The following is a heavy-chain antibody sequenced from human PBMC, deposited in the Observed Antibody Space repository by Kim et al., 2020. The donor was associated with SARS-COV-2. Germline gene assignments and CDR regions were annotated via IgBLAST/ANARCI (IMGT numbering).Heavy chain of an antibody. J-gene: IGHJ6*02. Sequence: GGSLRLSCAASGFTFSNYDINWVRQAPGKGLEWGSTISGSGGATYYADSVQGRFPIPRDNSEKKLYLQMNSLRGEDTAENYCAQFGYRPRYYGMGVWG. D-gene: IGHD5-12*01. CDR2: ISGSGGAT. CDR3: AQFGYRPRYYGMGV. CDR1: GFTFSNYD. V-gene: IGHV3-23*01.